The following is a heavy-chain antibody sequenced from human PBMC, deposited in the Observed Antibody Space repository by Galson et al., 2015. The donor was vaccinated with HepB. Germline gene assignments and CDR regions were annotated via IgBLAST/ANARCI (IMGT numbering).Heavy chain of an antibody. J-gene: IGHJ4*02. CDR3: AREDGSSSWFPGKIDY. D-gene: IGHD6-13*01. V-gene: IGHV4-30-2*01. CDR1: GGSISSGGYS. CDR2: IYHSGST. Sequence: TLSLTCAVSGGSISSGGYSWSWIRQPPGKGLEWIGYIYHSGSTYYNPSLKSRVTISVDRSKNQFSLKLSSVTAADTAVYYCAREDGSSSWFPGKIDYWGQGTLVTVSS.